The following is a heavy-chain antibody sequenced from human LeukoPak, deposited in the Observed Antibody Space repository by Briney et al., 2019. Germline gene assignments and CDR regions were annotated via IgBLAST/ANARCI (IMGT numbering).Heavy chain of an antibody. CDR1: GFTFTNSA. CDR2: IVVGSGNT. V-gene: IGHV1-58*01. D-gene: IGHD3-9*01. CDR3: AAGFGYDILTGYSPS. J-gene: IGHJ5*02. Sequence: EASVKVSCKASGFTFTNSAVQWVRQARGQPLEWIGWIVVGSGNTNYAQKFQERVTITRDMSTSTAYMELSSLRSEDTAVYYCAAGFGYDILTGYSPSWGQGTLVTVSP.